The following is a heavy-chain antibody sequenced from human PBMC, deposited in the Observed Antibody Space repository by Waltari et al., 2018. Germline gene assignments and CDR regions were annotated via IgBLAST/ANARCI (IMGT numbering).Heavy chain of an antibody. V-gene: IGHV3-53*02. CDR1: GFTVSSNY. CDR3: AGAGFETALNY. J-gene: IGHJ4*02. CDR2: IDSGGST. D-gene: IGHD1-1*01. Sequence: EVQLVETGGGLIQPGGSLRLSCAASGFTVSSNYMSWVRQAPGKGLGWVSGIDSGGSTYYADYVKGRFTISRDNSKNTLYLQMNSLRAEDTAVYYCAGAGFETALNYWGQGTLVTVSS.